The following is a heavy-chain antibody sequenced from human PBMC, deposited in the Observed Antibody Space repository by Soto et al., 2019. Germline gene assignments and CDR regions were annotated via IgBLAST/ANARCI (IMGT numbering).Heavy chain of an antibody. Sequence: GGSLRLSCTASGFTFGDYAMSWFRQAPGMGLEWVGFIRSKAYGGTTEYAASVKGRFTISRDDSKSIAYLQMNSLKTEDTAVYYCTRDLIAVEERALDYWGQGTLVTVSS. D-gene: IGHD6-19*01. CDR2: IRSKAYGGTT. CDR1: GFTFGDYA. CDR3: TRDLIAVEERALDY. V-gene: IGHV3-49*03. J-gene: IGHJ4*02.